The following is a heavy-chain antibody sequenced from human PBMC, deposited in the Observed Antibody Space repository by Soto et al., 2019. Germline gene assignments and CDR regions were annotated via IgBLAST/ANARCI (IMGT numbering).Heavy chain of an antibody. Sequence: GGSLRLSCAASGFTFSSYSMNWVRQAPGKGLEWVSSISSSSSYIYYADSVKGRFTISRDNAKNSLYLQMNSLRAEDTAVYYCARDAVVPAAMTPPTYMDVWGKGTTVTVSS. V-gene: IGHV3-21*01. CDR3: ARDAVVPAAMTPPTYMDV. D-gene: IGHD2-2*01. J-gene: IGHJ6*03. CDR2: ISSSSSYI. CDR1: GFTFSSYS.